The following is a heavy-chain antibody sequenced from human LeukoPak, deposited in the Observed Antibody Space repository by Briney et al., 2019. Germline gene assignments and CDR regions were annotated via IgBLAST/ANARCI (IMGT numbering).Heavy chain of an antibody. J-gene: IGHJ4*02. V-gene: IGHV3-74*01. Sequence: GGSLRLSCAASGFTFSSYWMHWVRQAPGKGLVWVSRINSDGSSTSYADSVKGRFTISRDNAKNTLYLQMNSLRAEDTAVYYCARESDSSSWYSDYDYWGQGTLVTVSS. CDR1: GFTFSSYW. CDR3: ARESDSSSWYSDYDY. CDR2: INSDGSST. D-gene: IGHD6-13*01.